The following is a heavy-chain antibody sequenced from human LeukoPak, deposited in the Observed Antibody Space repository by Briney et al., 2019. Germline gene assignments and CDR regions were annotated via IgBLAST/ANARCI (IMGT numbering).Heavy chain of an antibody. CDR2: SSSSGSTI. CDR1: GFTLSSYE. CDR3: ARGSLHSAYGFDY. D-gene: IGHD5-12*01. J-gene: IGHJ4*02. Sequence: GGSLRLSCAASGFTLSSYEMNWVRQAPRKGLEWVSHSSSSGSTIYYAGSVKGRFTIARDNAKNSVYLQMNSLRAEDTAVYYCARGSLHSAYGFDYWGQGTLVTVSS. V-gene: IGHV3-48*03.